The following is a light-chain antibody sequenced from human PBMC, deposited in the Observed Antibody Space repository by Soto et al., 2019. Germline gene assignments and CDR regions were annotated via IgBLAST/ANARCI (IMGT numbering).Light chain of an antibody. J-gene: IGKJ3*01. V-gene: IGKV3-11*01. CDR3: QQRSNWPPFT. CDR1: QSVSIY. CDR2: EAS. Sequence: EIVLTQSPATLSLSPGERATLSCRASQSVSIYLAWYQQKPGQAPRLLIYEASNRAAGIPARFSGSGSGTDFTLTISSLEPEDFAVYYCQQRSNWPPFTFGPGTKVDIK.